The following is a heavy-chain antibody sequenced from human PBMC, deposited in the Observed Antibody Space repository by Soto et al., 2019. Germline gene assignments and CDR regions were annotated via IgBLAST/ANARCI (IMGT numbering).Heavy chain of an antibody. Sequence: QVQLVESGGGLVKTSGSLRIACAASGFTFSDYYMSWVRQAPGKGLEWVSYISSSGNTIYYADFVKGRFTISMDKAKKSVYLQMNSMRAEDTAIYFRAKLSSDNHYDPVFSWGQGTLVTVSS. CDR2: ISSSGNTI. D-gene: IGHD3-22*01. J-gene: IGHJ4*02. V-gene: IGHV3-11*01. CDR1: GFTFSDYY. CDR3: AKLSSDNHYDPVFS.